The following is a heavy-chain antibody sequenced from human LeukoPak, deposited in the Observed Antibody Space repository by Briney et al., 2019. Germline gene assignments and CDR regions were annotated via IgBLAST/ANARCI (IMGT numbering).Heavy chain of an antibody. CDR2: INTGRGDT. CDR3: ASVRARMLLGKLSIGGFDY. J-gene: IGHJ4*02. V-gene: IGHV1-3*04. CDR1: GYTFDSFA. Sequence: ASVKVSCKASGYTFDSFAIHWVRQVPGQRLEWMGWINTGRGDTQYSQKFQGRITFTRDTSASTVHMELSTLISEDTALYYCASVRARMLLGKLSIGGFDYWGQGTLLTVSS. D-gene: IGHD1-26*01.